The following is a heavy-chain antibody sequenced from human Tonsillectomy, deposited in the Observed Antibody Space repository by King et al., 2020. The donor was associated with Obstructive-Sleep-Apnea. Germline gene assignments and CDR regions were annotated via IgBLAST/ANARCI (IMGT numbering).Heavy chain of an antibody. J-gene: IGHJ4*02. Sequence: TLKESGPTRVKPTQTLTLTCTFSGFLLSTTEVGVGWIRQPPGKALEWLALIYWDDDKRYSPSLKSRLSITRDTSKNLVVLTMTDMDPVDTATYYCAHRQGLRSSSSSGKEYFAFWGQGTLVTVSS. CDR3: AHRQGLRSSSSSGKEYFAF. D-gene: IGHD6-6*01. CDR2: IYWDDDK. V-gene: IGHV2-5*02. CDR1: GFLLSTTEVG.